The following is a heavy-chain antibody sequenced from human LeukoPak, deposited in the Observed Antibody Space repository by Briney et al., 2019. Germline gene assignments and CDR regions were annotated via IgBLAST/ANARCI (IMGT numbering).Heavy chain of an antibody. CDR2: IYYSGST. Sequence: PSETLSLTCTVSGGSISSYYWSWIRQPPGKGLEWIGYIYYSGSTNYDPSLKSRVTISVDTSKNQFSLKLSSVTAADTAVYYCARETSQKGAHYMDVWGKGTTVTISS. CDR1: GGSISSYY. D-gene: IGHD3-16*01. CDR3: ARETSQKGAHYMDV. V-gene: IGHV4-59*01. J-gene: IGHJ6*03.